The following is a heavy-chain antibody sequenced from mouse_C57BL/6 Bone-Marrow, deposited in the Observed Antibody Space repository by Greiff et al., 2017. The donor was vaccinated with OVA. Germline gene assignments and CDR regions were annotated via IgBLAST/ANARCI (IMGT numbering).Heavy chain of an antibody. V-gene: IGHV5-12*01. CDR1: GFTFSDYY. J-gene: IGHJ3*01. Sequence: EVKLVESGGGLVQPGGSLKLSCAASGFTFSDYYMYWVRQTPEKRLEWVAYISNGGGSTYYPDTVKGRFTISRDNAKNTLYLQMSRLKSEDTAMYYCARGRGAYWGQGTLVTVSA. CDR2: ISNGGGST. CDR3: ARGRGAY.